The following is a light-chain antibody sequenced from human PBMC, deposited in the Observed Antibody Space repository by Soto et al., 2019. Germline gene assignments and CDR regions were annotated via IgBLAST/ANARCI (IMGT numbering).Light chain of an antibody. CDR2: DAS. CDR1: QDIKNY. CDR3: QQYDNLPLT. V-gene: IGKV1-33*01. Sequence: DIQMTQSPSSLSASVGDRVTITCQASQDIKNYLNWYQQKSGKAPQLLIYDASDLETGVPSRFSGSGSATDFTFTINSLQPEDIATYYCQQYDNLPLTFGGGTKVEIK. J-gene: IGKJ4*01.